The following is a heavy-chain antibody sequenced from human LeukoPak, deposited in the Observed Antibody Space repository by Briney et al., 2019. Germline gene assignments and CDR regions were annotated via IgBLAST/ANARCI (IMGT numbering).Heavy chain of an antibody. CDR1: GGSISGYY. Sequence: SETLSLTCDVSGGSISGYYWSWIRQPAGKGLEWIGRVHTSGSTNYNPSLKSRVTISVDTSKNQFSLKLSSVTAADTAVYYCARGKCSSTSCYIPNWYFDLWGRGTLVTVSS. J-gene: IGHJ2*01. V-gene: IGHV4-4*07. CDR3: ARGKCSSTSCYIPNWYFDL. CDR2: VHTSGST. D-gene: IGHD2-2*02.